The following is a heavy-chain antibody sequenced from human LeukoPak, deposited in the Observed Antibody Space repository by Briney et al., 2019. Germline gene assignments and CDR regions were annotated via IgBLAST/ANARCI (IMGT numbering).Heavy chain of an antibody. CDR1: GYTFTSYY. D-gene: IGHD2-15*01. CDR2: INPSGGST. Sequence: ASVKVSCKASGYTFTSYYMHWVRQAPGQGLEWMGIINPSGGSTSYAQKFQGRVTMTRDTSMSTVYMELSSLRSEDTAVYYCARVGGDCSGGSCYLFWFDPWGQGTLVTVSS. CDR3: ARVGGDCSGGSCYLFWFDP. J-gene: IGHJ5*02. V-gene: IGHV1-46*01.